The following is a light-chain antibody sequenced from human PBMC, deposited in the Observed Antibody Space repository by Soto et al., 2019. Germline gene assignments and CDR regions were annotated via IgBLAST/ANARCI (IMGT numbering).Light chain of an antibody. CDR2: ATS. V-gene: IGKV3-20*01. J-gene: IGKJ1*01. CDR3: QQYDRSPWT. CDR1: QSVNSNF. Sequence: EIVLTQSPGTLSLSPGERATLSCRASQSVNSNFLAWFQQKPGQAPRLLIYATSSRATDIPDRFSGSGSGTDFTLTISRLEPADFAVYYCQQYDRSPWTFGQGTKVEIK.